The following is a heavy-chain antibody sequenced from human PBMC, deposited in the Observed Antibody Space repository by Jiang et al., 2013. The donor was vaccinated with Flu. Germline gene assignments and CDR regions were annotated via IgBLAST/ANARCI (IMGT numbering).Heavy chain of an antibody. Sequence: GFTFSSYAMSWVRQAPGKGLEWVSAISGSGGSTYYADSVKGRFTISRDNSKNTLYLQMNSLRAEDTAVYYCAKDGYYYGSGDPVWGQGTLVTVSS. CDR1: GFTFSSYA. CDR2: ISGSGGST. D-gene: IGHD3-10*01. CDR3: AKDGYYYGSGDPV. J-gene: IGHJ4*02. V-gene: IGHV3-23*01.